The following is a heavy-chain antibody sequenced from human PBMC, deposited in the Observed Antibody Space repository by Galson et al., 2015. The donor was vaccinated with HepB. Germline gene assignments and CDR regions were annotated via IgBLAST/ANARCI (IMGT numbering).Heavy chain of an antibody. CDR2: ISSRSSYI. V-gene: IGHV3-21*01. D-gene: IGHD3-3*01. CDR3: ARLSDFWSGYYTYYYYGMEV. CDR1: GFTXXXXX. J-gene: IGHJ6*02. Sequence: SLRLSCAASGFTXXXXXXXXXXXAXXXXRDWFSSISSRSSYIYYADSVNGRFTISRDNAKNSLYXQMNSLRAEDTAVYYCARLSDFWSGYYTYYYYGMEVWGQXTTVXXSS.